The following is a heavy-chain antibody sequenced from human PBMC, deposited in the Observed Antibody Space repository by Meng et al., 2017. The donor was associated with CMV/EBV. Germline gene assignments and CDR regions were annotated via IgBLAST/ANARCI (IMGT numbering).Heavy chain of an antibody. CDR1: GGSFSSYA. Sequence: SGGSFSSYAISWVRQAPGQGLEWMGGIIPIFGTANYAQKFQGRVTITTDESTSTAYMELSSLRPEDTAVYYCARVPGSGSSEYYFDYWGQGTLVTVSS. CDR2: IIPIFGTA. J-gene: IGHJ4*02. D-gene: IGHD1-26*01. V-gene: IGHV1-69*05. CDR3: ARVPGSGSSEYYFDY.